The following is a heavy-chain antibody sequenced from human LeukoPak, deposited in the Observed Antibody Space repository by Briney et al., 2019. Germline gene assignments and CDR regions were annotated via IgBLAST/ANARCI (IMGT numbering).Heavy chain of an antibody. Sequence: GESLKISCKGSGYSFTSYWIGWVRQMPGKGLEWMGIIYPGDSDTRYSPSFQGQVTISADKSISTAYLQWSSLKASDTAMYYCARSRIVGATTSAFDIWGQGTMVTVSS. CDR1: GYSFTSYW. J-gene: IGHJ3*02. CDR3: ARSRIVGATTSAFDI. CDR2: IYPGDSDT. D-gene: IGHD1-26*01. V-gene: IGHV5-51*01.